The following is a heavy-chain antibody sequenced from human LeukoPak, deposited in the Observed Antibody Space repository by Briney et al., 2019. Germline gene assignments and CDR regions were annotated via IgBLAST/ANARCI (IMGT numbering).Heavy chain of an antibody. D-gene: IGHD1-26*01. CDR1: GFTFSSYG. CDR2: IWSDGSNK. CDR3: ARASGSFDY. Sequence: GGSLRLSCEASGFTFSSYGIHWVRQPPGKGLEWVAVIWSDGSNKYYADSVKGRFTISRDNSKDTLYLQLNSLRAEDTAVYYCARASGSFDYWGQGTLVSVSS. J-gene: IGHJ4*02. V-gene: IGHV3-33*01.